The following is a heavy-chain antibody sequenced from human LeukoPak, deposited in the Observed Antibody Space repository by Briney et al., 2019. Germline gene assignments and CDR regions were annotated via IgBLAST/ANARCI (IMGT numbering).Heavy chain of an antibody. D-gene: IGHD1-14*01. CDR2: IYYSGTT. CDR3: ARHEWGITNAFDI. J-gene: IGHJ3*02. CDR1: GDSVSSDKW. V-gene: IGHV4-39*01. Sequence: PSGTLSLTCAVSGDSVSSDKWWGWIRQPPGKGLEWIGSIYYSGTTYYNPSLKSRVTISVDTSKKQFSLKLRSVTAADTAVYYCARHEWGITNAFDIWGQGTMVTVSS.